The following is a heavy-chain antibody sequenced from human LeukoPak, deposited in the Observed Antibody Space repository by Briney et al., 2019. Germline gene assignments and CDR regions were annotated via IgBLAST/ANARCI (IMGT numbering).Heavy chain of an antibody. V-gene: IGHV1-3*01. D-gene: IGHD6-13*01. CDR2: INAGNGNT. Sequence: GASVKVSCKASGYTFTSYAMHWVRHAPGQRLEWMGWINAGNGNTKYSQKFQGRVTITRDTSASTAYMELSSLRSEDTAVYYCARISSSWYYFDYWGQGTLVTVSS. CDR1: GYTFTSYA. CDR3: ARISSSWYYFDY. J-gene: IGHJ4*02.